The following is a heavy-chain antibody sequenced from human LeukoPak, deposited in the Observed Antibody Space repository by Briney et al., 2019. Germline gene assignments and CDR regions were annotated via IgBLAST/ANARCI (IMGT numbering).Heavy chain of an antibody. J-gene: IGHJ4*02. CDR3: AKDKTNWNYGNYFDY. CDR1: GFTFSSYA. CDR2: ISGSGGST. D-gene: IGHD1-7*01. Sequence: PGGSLRLSCAASGFTFSSYAMSWVRQAPGKGLEWVSAISGSGGSTYYADSVKGRFTISRDNSKNTLYLQMNSLRAKDTAVYYCAKDKTNWNYGNYFDYWGQGTLVTVSS. V-gene: IGHV3-23*01.